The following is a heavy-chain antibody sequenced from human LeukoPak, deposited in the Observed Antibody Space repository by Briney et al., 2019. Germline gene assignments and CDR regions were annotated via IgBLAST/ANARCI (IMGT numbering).Heavy chain of an antibody. J-gene: IGHJ3*01. CDR3: ARDEGATYNS. D-gene: IGHD1-26*01. CDR1: GGSISSSSYY. Sequence: SETLFLTCTVSGGSISSSSYYRGWIRQPPGKGLEWIGSIYYSGSTYYNPSLKSRVTISVDTSKNQFSLKLSSVTAADTAVYYCARDEGATYNSWGQGTMVTVSS. CDR2: IYYSGST. V-gene: IGHV4-39*07.